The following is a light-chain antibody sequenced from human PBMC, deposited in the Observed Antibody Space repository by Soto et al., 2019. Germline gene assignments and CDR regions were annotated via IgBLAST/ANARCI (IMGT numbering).Light chain of an antibody. V-gene: IGKV1-9*01. CDR3: QQLLSYPIT. J-gene: IGKJ1*01. Sequence: DIQLTQSPSFVSSSVGDRVTITCRASQGISSYLAWYQQKPGKAPKLLIYAASTLQSGVPLRFSGSGSGTSFTLTISSLQPEDFATYYCQQLLSYPITFGQGTKVDIK. CDR1: QGISSY. CDR2: AAS.